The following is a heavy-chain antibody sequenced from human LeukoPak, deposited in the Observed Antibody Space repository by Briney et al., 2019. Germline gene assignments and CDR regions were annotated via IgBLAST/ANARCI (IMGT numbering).Heavy chain of an antibody. J-gene: IGHJ4*02. V-gene: IGHV1-18*01. CDR3: ARDSTPPPAAGTGGVFDY. D-gene: IGHD6-13*01. Sequence: ASVTVSCKASGYTFSSYGVNWVRQAPGQGLEWMGWVSPYNGDTNYAQKFQDRVTMTTDTSTNTAYMELGSLRSDDTAVYYCARDSTPPPAAGTGGVFDYWGQGTLVTVSS. CDR1: GYTFSSYG. CDR2: VSPYNGDT.